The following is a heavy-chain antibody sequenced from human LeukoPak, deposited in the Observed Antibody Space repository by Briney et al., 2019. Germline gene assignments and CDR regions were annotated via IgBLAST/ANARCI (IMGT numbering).Heavy chain of an antibody. CDR1: GGSFSGYY. J-gene: IGHJ4*02. CDR3: ASLPDRGHFDY. CDR2: INHSGST. D-gene: IGHD3-10*01. Sequence: PSETLSLTCAVYGGSFSGYYWSWIRQPPGKGLEWIGGINHSGSTNYNPSLKSRVTISVDTSKNQFSLKLSSVTAADTAVYYCASLPDRGHFDYWGQGTLVTVSS. V-gene: IGHV4-34*01.